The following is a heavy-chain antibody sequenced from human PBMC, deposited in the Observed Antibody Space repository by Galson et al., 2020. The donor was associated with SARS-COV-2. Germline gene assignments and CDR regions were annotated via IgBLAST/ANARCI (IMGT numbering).Heavy chain of an antibody. V-gene: IGHV3-30*04. J-gene: IGHJ5*02. CDR3: AIPRGGSYSGWFDP. CDR2: ISYDGSNK. CDR1: GFTFSSYA. D-gene: IGHD1-26*01. Sequence: GGSLRLSCAASGFTFSSYAMHWVRQAPGKGLEWVAVISYDGSNKYYADSVKGRFTISRDNSKNTLYLQMNSLRAEDTAVYYCAIPRGGSYSGWFDPWGQGTLVPASS.